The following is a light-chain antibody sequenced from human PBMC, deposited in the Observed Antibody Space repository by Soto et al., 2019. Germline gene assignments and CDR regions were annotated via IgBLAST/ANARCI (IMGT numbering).Light chain of an antibody. CDR2: DAS. CDR3: QQYGT. V-gene: IGKV1-5*01. CDR1: QSISSW. J-gene: IGKJ5*01. Sequence: DIQMTQSPSTLSASVEDRVTITCRASQSISSWLAWYQQKPGKAPKLLIYDASSLESGVPSRFSGSGSGTEFTLTISSLQPDDFATYYCQQYGTFGQGTRLEIK.